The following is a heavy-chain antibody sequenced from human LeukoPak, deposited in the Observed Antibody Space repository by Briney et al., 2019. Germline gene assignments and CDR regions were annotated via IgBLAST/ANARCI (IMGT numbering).Heavy chain of an antibody. CDR1: GFTFGSHA. V-gene: IGHV3-23*01. Sequence: PGGSLRLSCEASGFTFGSHAMYWVRQAPGKGLEWVAGIFGSGGSPHYADPVKGRFTISRDNSRNTVYLQINSLRGEDTAVYYCGKTTVGYSSGQKPAWPVDYWGQGTLVTVSS. CDR2: IFGSGGSP. J-gene: IGHJ4*02. CDR3: GKTTVGYSSGQKPAWPVDY. D-gene: IGHD5-18*01.